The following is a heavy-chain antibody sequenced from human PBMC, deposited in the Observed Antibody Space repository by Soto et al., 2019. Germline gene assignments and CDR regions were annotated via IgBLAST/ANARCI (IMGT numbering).Heavy chain of an antibody. CDR1: GGTFSSYA. CDR2: IIPIFGTA. CDR3: EGYYSSSWTDFYGMDV. V-gene: IGHV1-69*13. J-gene: IGHJ6*02. Sequence: GASVKVFCKASGGTFSSYAISWVRQAPGQGLEWMGGIIPIFGTANYAQKFQGRVTITADESTSTAYMELSSLRSEDTAVYYCEGYYSSSWTDFYGMDVWGQGTTVTVSS. D-gene: IGHD6-13*01.